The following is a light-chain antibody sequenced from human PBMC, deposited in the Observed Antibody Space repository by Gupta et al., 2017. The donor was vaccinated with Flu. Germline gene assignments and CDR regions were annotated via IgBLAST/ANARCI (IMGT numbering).Light chain of an antibody. CDR3: QQYNNWPPFT. Sequence: ERATLSCRASQSVSSNLAWYQQKPGQAPRLLIFGASTRATGIPARFSGSGSGTEFTLTISSLQSEDFAVYYCQQYNNWPPFTFGPGTKVEIK. CDR2: GAS. CDR1: QSVSSN. V-gene: IGKV3-15*01. J-gene: IGKJ3*01.